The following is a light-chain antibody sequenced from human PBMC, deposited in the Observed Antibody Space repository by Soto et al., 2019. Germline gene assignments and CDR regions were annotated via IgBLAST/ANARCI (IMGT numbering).Light chain of an antibody. CDR2: DVS. CDR3: SSYTSSSTLV. V-gene: IGLV2-14*01. CDR1: SSDVGAYNS. Sequence: QSVLTQPASVSGSPGQSITISCTGTSSDVGAYNSVAWYQHNPGKAPKLMIYDVSNRPSGVSSRFSGSKSANTASLSISGLQADDEADYYCSSYTSSSTLVFGTVTKLTVL. J-gene: IGLJ1*01.